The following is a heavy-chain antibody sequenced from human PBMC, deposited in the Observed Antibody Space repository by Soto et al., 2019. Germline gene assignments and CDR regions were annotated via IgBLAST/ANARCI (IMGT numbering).Heavy chain of an antibody. CDR2: ISYDGSNK. D-gene: IGHD2-15*01. CDR3: AKSALVVVAATVDY. Sequence: ESGGGVVQPGRSLRLSCAASGFTFSSYGMHWVRQAPGKGLEWVAVISYDGSNKYYADSVKGRFTISRDNSKNTLYLQMNSLRAEDTAVYYCAKSALVVVAATVDYWGQGTLVTVSS. V-gene: IGHV3-30*18. J-gene: IGHJ4*02. CDR1: GFTFSSYG.